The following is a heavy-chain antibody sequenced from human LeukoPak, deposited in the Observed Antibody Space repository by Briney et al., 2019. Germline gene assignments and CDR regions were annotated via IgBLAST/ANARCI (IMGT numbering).Heavy chain of an antibody. Sequence: SETLSLTCTVSGGSISSSSYYWGWIRQPPGKGLEWIGSIYYRGSTYYNPSLKSRVTISVDTSKNQFSLKLSSVTAADTAVYYCARQSSQLDWFEPWGQGTLVTVSS. D-gene: IGHD1-1*01. J-gene: IGHJ5*02. CDR2: IYYRGST. V-gene: IGHV4-39*01. CDR1: GGSISSSSYY. CDR3: ARQSSQLDWFEP.